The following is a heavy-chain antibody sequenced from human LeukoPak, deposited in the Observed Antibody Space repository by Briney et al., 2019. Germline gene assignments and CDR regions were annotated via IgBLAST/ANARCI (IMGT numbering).Heavy chain of an antibody. Sequence: GSSVKVSCKASGGTFSSYAISWVRQAPGQGLEWMGIINPSGGSTSYAQKFQGRVTMTRDMSTSTVYMELSSLRSEDTAVYYCARDLGEVWLYATDAFDIWGQGTMVTVSS. J-gene: IGHJ3*02. D-gene: IGHD2-8*01. CDR3: ARDLGEVWLYATDAFDI. CDR1: GGTFSSYA. CDR2: INPSGGST. V-gene: IGHV1-46*01.